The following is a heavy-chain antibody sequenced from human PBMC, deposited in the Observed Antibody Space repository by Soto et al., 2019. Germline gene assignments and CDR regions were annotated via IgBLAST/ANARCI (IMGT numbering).Heavy chain of an antibody. CDR1: GYTFTSYD. Sequence: GASVKVSCKASGYTFTSYDINWVRQATGQGLEWMGGIIPIFGTANYAQKFQGRVTITADESTSTAYMELSSLRSEDTAVYYCARNPRPVGIAARYYGMDVWGQGTTVTVSS. J-gene: IGHJ6*02. D-gene: IGHD6-6*01. CDR2: IIPIFGTA. V-gene: IGHV1-69*13. CDR3: ARNPRPVGIAARYYGMDV.